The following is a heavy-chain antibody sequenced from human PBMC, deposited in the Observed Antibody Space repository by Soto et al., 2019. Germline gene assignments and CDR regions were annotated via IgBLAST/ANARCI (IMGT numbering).Heavy chain of an antibody. CDR2: LYNDERT. CDR3: AREPLANSYFDL. D-gene: IGHD1-1*01. Sequence: PSETLSLTCTVSGGSVSNHYWSWIRQPAGKGLEWLGRLYNDERTNYNPSLKSRVTMSMDTSKNQFSLELTSVTAADSAVYFCAREPLANSYFDLWGQGTLVTVSS. J-gene: IGHJ4*02. CDR1: GGSVSNHY. V-gene: IGHV4-4*07.